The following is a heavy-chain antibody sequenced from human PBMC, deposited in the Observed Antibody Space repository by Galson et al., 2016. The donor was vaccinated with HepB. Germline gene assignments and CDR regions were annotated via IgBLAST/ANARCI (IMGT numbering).Heavy chain of an antibody. V-gene: IGHV6-1*01. D-gene: IGHD2-15*01. J-gene: IGHJ4*02. CDR3: ARGHLVVPFSFYFDY. Sequence: CAISGDSVSSKSAAWNWIRHSPSRGLEWLGRTSHTSNWYSVYAVSVKSRITIKPDTSKNQFSPRLNSVTPEDTAVYYCARGHLVVPFSFYFDYWGQGSLVTVSS. CDR2: TSHTSNWYS. CDR1: GDSVSSKSAA.